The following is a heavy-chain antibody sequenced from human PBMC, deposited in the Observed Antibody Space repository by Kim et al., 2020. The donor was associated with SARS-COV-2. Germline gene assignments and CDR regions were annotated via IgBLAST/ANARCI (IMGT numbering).Heavy chain of an antibody. D-gene: IGHD2-2*01. CDR1: GYTFTNYD. J-gene: IGHJ6*02. CDR2: MNPNSGNT. CDR3: ARGHTGWTRYVVPGDPYYYYGMDV. Sequence: ASVKVSCKAPGYTFTNYDINWVRQATGQGLEWMGWMNPNSGNTGYAQKFQGRVTMTRDTSIITAYMELSSLRSEDTAVYYCARGHTGWTRYVVPGDPYYYYGMDVWGQGTTVTVTS. V-gene: IGHV1-8*01.